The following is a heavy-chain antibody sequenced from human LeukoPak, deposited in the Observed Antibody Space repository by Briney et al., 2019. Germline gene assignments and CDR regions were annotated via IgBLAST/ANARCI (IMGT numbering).Heavy chain of an antibody. CDR2: IRYDGSNK. Sequence: PGGSLRLSCAASGFTFSSYGMHWVRQAPGKGLGWVAFIRYDGSNKYYADSVKGRFTISRDNSKNTLYLQMNSLRAEDTAVYYCAKAGRGSSSYYYFDYWGQGTLVTVSS. D-gene: IGHD6-13*01. V-gene: IGHV3-30*02. J-gene: IGHJ4*02. CDR3: AKAGRGSSSYYYFDY. CDR1: GFTFSSYG.